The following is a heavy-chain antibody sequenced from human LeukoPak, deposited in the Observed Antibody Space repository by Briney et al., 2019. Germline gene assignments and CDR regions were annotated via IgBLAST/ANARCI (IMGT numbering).Heavy chain of an antibody. CDR3: ARGGPFFSSSSSKEYYFDY. J-gene: IGHJ4*02. Sequence: ASVKVSCKASGYDFINYGITWVRQAPGQGLEWMGWIGLYNGNTDYKLQGRVTMTTDTSTSTAYMELRSLRSDDTAVYYCARGGPFFSSSSSKEYYFDYWGQGTLVTVSS. CDR1: GYDFINYG. V-gene: IGHV1-18*01. CDR2: IGLYNGNT. D-gene: IGHD6-6*01.